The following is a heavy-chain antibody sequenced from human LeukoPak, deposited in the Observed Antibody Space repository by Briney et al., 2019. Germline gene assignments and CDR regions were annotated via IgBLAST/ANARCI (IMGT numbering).Heavy chain of an antibody. J-gene: IGHJ4*02. CDR1: GFTFNYA. V-gene: IGHV3-23*01. CDR2: ISGSGGST. D-gene: IGHD3-22*01. Sequence: GGSLRPSCAASGFTFNYAMTWARQPPGKGLEWVSAISGSGGSTYYADSVKGRFTISKDNSKNTLYLLMSSLRPEDTAVYYCAEHADGSGRPRAGFDHWGQGTLVTVSS. CDR3: AEHADGSGRPRAGFDH.